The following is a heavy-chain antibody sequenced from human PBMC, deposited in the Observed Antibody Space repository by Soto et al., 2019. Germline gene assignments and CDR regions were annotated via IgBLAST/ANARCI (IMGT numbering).Heavy chain of an antibody. CDR2: IIPMYGPA. J-gene: IGHJ5*02. V-gene: IGHV1-69*01. CDR3: ARVTSMVRGVIANWFDP. D-gene: IGHD3-10*01. Sequence: QVPLVQSGAEVKKPGSSVTVSCKASGGTFSSYAIHLVRQAPGQGLEWMGGIIPMYGPAKYAQRFQGRVTITADESTTTVYMELTSLTSQDTAVYYCARVTSMVRGVIANWFDPWGHGTLVTVSS. CDR1: GGTFSSYA.